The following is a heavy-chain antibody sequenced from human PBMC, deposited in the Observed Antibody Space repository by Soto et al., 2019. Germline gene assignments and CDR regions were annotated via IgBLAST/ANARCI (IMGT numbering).Heavy chain of an antibody. Sequence: GGSLRLSCEASGFTFSRVSMNWVRQAPGKGLEWVSGISWNSNTIAYADSVKGRFTISRDNAKNSLYLQMNSLRAEDTAFYYCAKDTGPNWGQGTLVTVSS. V-gene: IGHV3-9*01. J-gene: IGHJ4*02. CDR3: AKDTGPN. CDR1: GFTFSRVS. CDR2: ISWNSNTI.